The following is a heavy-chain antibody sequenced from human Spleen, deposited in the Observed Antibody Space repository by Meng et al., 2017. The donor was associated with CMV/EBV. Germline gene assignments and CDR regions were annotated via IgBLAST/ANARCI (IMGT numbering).Heavy chain of an antibody. J-gene: IGHJ6*02. V-gene: IGHV4-59*01. D-gene: IGHD1-14*01. Sequence: SQTLSLTGTVSGGSISSYYWSWIRQPPGKGLERLGYIYYSGSTNYNPSLKSRVTISVDTSKNHFPLKLSSVTAADTAVYYCARVRFGPEQRMGMGVWGQGTTVTVSS. CDR1: GGSISSYY. CDR3: ARVRFGPEQRMGMGV. CDR2: IYYSGST.